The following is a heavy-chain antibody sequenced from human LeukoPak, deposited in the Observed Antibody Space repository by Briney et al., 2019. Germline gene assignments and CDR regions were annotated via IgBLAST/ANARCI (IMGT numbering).Heavy chain of an antibody. CDR3: AGCCNSRLYSSSWYSRRSEYFQH. D-gene: IGHD6-13*01. CDR1: GFTFSSYA. Sequence: GGSLRLSCAASGFTFSSYAMSWVRQAPGKGLEWVSAISGSGGSTYYADSVKGRFTISRDNSKSTLYLQMNSLRAEDTAVYYCAGCCNSRLYSSSWYSRRSEYFQHWGQGTLVTVSS. J-gene: IGHJ1*01. CDR2: ISGSGGST. V-gene: IGHV3-23*01.